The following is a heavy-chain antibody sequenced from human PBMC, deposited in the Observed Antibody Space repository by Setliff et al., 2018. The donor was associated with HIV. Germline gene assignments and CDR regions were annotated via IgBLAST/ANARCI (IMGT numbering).Heavy chain of an antibody. V-gene: IGHV1-3*03. J-gene: IGHJ4*02. Sequence: ASVKVSCKASGYTFTTYSIHWVRQAPGQRLEWLGWMNAASGKTKYSEEFQSRISFTRDTSAKTAYLELTKLTSEDMAIYYCVRVRVGGNLYFDFWGQGTPVTVSS. CDR3: VRVRVGGNLYFDF. CDR2: MNAASGKT. D-gene: IGHD1-26*01. CDR1: GYTFTTYS.